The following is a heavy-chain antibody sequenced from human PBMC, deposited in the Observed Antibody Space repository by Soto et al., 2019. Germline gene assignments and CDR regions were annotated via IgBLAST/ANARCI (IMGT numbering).Heavy chain of an antibody. CDR2: VNPSGGHT. V-gene: IGHV1-46*01. CDR3: ARGGHVVVATAALDY. CDR1: GDTFTDYY. Sequence: QVQLIQSGAEVKKPGASVKVSCKASGDTFTDYYIHWVRQAPGQGREWMGTVNPSGGHTTYAQHFLGRVTMTRDTSTSTLYMELTSLTSDDTAIYYCARGGHVVVATAALDYWGQGTLVTVSS. D-gene: IGHD2-21*02. J-gene: IGHJ4*02.